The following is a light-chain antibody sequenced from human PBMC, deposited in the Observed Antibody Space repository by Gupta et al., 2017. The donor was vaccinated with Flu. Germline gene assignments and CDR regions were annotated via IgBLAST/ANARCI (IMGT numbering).Light chain of an antibody. V-gene: IGKV1-27*01. CDR3: QKYNSAPRT. Sequence: PSSLSASVGDRVTITCRASQGISNYLAWYQQKPGKVPKLLIYAASTLQSGVPSRFRGSGSGTDFILTISSLQPEDVATYYCQKYNSAPRTFGQGTKVEIK. CDR2: AAS. J-gene: IGKJ1*01. CDR1: QGISNY.